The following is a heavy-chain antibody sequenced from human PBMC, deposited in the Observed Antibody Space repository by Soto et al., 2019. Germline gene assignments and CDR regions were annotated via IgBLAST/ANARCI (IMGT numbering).Heavy chain of an antibody. J-gene: IGHJ4*02. CDR1: GFTFSDYY. D-gene: IGHD6-19*01. CDR3: AKYSSGWYGEFDY. CDR2: ISSSSYT. V-gene: IGHV3-11*06. Sequence: GGSLRLSCAASGFTFSDYYMSWIRQAPGKGLEWVSYISSSSYTNYADSVKGRFTISRDNAKNSLYLQMNSLRAEDTAVYYCAKYSSGWYGEFDYWGQGTLVTVSS.